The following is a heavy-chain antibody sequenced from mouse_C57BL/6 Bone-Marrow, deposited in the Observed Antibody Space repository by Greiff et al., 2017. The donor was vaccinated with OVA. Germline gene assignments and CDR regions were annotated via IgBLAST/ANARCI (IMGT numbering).Heavy chain of an antibody. V-gene: IGHV5-16*01. D-gene: IGHD1-1*01. CDR1: GFTFSDYY. Sequence: EVNLVESEGGLVQPGSSMKLSCTASGFTFSDYYMAWVRQVPEKGLEWVANINYDGSSTYYLDSLKSRFIISRDNAKNILYLQMSSLKSEDTATYYCAREDYYGSSYSYWGQGTTLTVSS. CDR3: AREDYYGSSYSY. CDR2: INYDGSST. J-gene: IGHJ2*01.